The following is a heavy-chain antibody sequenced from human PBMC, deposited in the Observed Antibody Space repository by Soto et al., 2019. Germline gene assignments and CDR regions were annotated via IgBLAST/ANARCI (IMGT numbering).Heavy chain of an antibody. CDR3: ARLNIPYYYDSSGSSIGNWFDP. V-gene: IGHV5-51*01. Sequence: PGESLKISCKGSGYSFTSYWIGWVRQMPGKGLEWMGIIYPGDSDTRYSPSFQGQVTISADKSISTAYLQWSSLKASDTAMYYCARLNIPYYYDSSGSSIGNWFDPWGQGTLVTVSS. J-gene: IGHJ5*02. CDR2: IYPGDSDT. D-gene: IGHD3-22*01. CDR1: GYSFTSYW.